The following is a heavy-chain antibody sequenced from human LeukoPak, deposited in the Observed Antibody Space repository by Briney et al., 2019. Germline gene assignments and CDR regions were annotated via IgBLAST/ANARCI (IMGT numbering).Heavy chain of an antibody. CDR1: SGSFSGYY. Sequence: SETLSLTCAVYSGSFSGYYWSWIRQPPGKGLEWIGEIDHSGSTNYNPSLKSRVTISVDTSKNQLSLKVNSVTAADTAVYYCARRRSRGYYYFDYWGQGTLVTVSS. V-gene: IGHV4-34*01. CDR3: ARRRSRGYYYFDY. J-gene: IGHJ4*02. CDR2: IDHSGST. D-gene: IGHD3-22*01.